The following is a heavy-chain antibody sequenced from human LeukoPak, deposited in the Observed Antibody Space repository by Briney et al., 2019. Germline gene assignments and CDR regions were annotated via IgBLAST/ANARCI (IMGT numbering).Heavy chain of an antibody. CDR3: ARDHLGSCSSPYYYYYYYMDV. CDR2: INSDGSST. CDR1: GFTFSSYW. V-gene: IGHV3-74*01. D-gene: IGHD6-19*01. J-gene: IGHJ6*03. Sequence: GGSLRLSCAASGFTFSSYWMHWVRQAPGKGLVWVSRINSDGSSTSYADSVKGRFTISRDNAKNTLYPQMNSLRAEDTAVYYCARDHLGSCSSPYYYYYYYMDVWGKGTTVTISS.